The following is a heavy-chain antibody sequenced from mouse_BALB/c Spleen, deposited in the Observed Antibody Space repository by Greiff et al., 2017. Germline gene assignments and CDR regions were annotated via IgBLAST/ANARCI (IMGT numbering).Heavy chain of an antibody. CDR2: ISTYYGNT. Sequence: QVHVKQSGPELVRPGVSVKISCKGSSYTFTDYAMHWVKQSHAKSLEWIGVISTYYGNTNYNQKFKGKATMTVDKSSSTAYMELARLTSEDSAVYYCARSGSTMITEFAYWGQGTLVTVSA. CDR3: ARSGSTMITEFAY. CDR1: SYTFTDYA. D-gene: IGHD2-4*01. V-gene: IGHV1-67*01. J-gene: IGHJ3*01.